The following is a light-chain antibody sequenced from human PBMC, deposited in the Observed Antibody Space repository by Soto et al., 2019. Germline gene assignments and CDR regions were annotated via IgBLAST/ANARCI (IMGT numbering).Light chain of an antibody. CDR1: SSNIGSNY. CDR3: AAWDDSLRVGV. Sequence: QSVLTQPPSASGTPGQRVTISCSGSSSNIGSNYVYWYQQLPGTAPKLLIYRNNQRPSGVPDRFSGSKSGTSASLAISGLRSEDEGDYYCAAWDDSLRVGVFGGGTKLTVL. J-gene: IGLJ3*02. V-gene: IGLV1-47*01. CDR2: RNN.